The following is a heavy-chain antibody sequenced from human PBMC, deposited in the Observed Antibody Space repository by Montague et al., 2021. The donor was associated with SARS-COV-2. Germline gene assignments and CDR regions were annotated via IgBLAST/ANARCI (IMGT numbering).Heavy chain of an antibody. CDR3: ARRSRVVTAIWALRTSLTSWFDP. J-gene: IGHJ5*02. V-gene: IGHV4-39*07. D-gene: IGHD2-21*02. CDR2: IFYSGTT. CDR1: GGSIISSDHY. Sequence: SETLSLTCTVSGGSIISSDHYWAWIRQPPGGALEWIGNIFYSGTTYYNLSLQSRVTILIDTSKNQFSLKVTSVTAADTAVYYCARRSRVVTAIWALRTSLTSWFDPWGQGTLVTVSS.